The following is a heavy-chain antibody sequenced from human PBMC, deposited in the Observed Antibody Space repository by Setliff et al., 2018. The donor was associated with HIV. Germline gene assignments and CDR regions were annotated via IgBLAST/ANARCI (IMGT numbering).Heavy chain of an antibody. CDR2: IKQGGSEK. CDR3: ARVDDFWSGLGMDV. Sequence: GSLRLSCAASGFTFSSYWMSWVRQAPGKGLEWVANIKQGGSEKYYVDSVRGRFTISRDNAKNSLYLQMNSLRAEDTAVYYCARVDDFWSGLGMDVWGKGTTVTVSS. D-gene: IGHD3-3*01. V-gene: IGHV3-7*03. J-gene: IGHJ6*04. CDR1: GFTFSSYW.